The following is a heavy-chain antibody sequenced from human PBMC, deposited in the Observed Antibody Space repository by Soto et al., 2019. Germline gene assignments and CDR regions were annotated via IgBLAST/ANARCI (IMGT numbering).Heavy chain of an antibody. V-gene: IGHV1-69*06. CDR1: GGTFSSYA. D-gene: IGHD5-12*01. J-gene: IGHJ6*02. CDR2: ILPIFGTA. Sequence: QVQLVQSGAEVKKPGSSVKVSCKASGGTFSSYAISWVRQAPGQGLEWMGGILPIFGTANYAQTFQGRVTITADKSTSTAYMELSSLRSEDTAVYYCARGSRVAYIGATIRTGPYDYYGMDVWGQGTTVTVAS. CDR3: ARGSRVAYIGATIRTGPYDYYGMDV.